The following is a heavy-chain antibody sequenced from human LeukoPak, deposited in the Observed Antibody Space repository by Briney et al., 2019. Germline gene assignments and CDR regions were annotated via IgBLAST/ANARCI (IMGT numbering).Heavy chain of an antibody. V-gene: IGHV3-23*01. Sequence: QPGGSLRLSCAASGFTFSSYAMSWVRQAPGKGLEWVSAISGSGGSTYYADSVKGRFTISRDNSKNTLYLQMNSLRAEDTAVYYCAKGGFFDSSGYYYLDYWGQGTLVTVSS. CDR1: GFTFSSYA. CDR2: ISGSGGST. CDR3: AKGGFFDSSGYYYLDY. D-gene: IGHD3-22*01. J-gene: IGHJ4*02.